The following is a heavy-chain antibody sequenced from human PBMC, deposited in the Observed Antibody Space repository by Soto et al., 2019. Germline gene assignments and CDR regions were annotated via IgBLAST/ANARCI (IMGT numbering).Heavy chain of an antibody. D-gene: IGHD6-6*01. CDR3: AKGSFTDSSSNLDY. Sequence: GGSLRLPCAASGFTFSSYAMSWVRQAPGKGLEWVSAISGSGGSTYYADSVKGRFTISRDNSKNTLYLQMNSLRAEDTAVYYCAKGSFTDSSSNLDYWGQGTLVTVSS. CDR1: GFTFSSYA. V-gene: IGHV3-23*01. CDR2: ISGSGGST. J-gene: IGHJ4*02.